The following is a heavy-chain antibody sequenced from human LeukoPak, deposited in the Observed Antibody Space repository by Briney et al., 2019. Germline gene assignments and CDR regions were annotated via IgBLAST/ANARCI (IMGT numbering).Heavy chain of an antibody. CDR2: INPSGRT. V-gene: IGHV4-34*01. Sequence: PSETLSLTCAVYGGSFSGYYWSWIRQPPGKGLEWIGEINPSGRTNYNPSLKSRVTISVDTSKNQFSLKWSSVTAADTAVHYCARVPSGVVEPPTRGDYFDFWGQGTLVTVSS. CDR3: ARVPSGVVEPPTRGDYFDF. D-gene: IGHD2-2*01. J-gene: IGHJ4*02. CDR1: GGSFSGYY.